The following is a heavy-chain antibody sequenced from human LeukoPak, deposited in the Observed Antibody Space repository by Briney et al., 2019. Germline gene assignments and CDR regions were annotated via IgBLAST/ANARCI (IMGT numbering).Heavy chain of an antibody. CDR3: ARVLGYSSSWYSRSYYYGMDV. D-gene: IGHD6-13*01. CDR2: IYYSVST. CDR1: GGSISSGGYY. V-gene: IGHV4-31*03. J-gene: IGHJ6*02. Sequence: SETLSLTCTVSGGSISSGGYYWSWIRQHPGKGLEWIGYIYYSVSTYYNPSLKSRVTISVDTSKNQFSLKLSSVTAADTAVYYCARVLGYSSSWYSRSYYYGMDVWGQGTTVTVSS.